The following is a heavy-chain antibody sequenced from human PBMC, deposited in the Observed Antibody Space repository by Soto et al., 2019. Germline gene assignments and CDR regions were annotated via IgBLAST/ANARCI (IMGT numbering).Heavy chain of an antibody. CDR2: ISGSGGST. CDR3: AKDRCSSTSCYREFDY. J-gene: IGHJ4*02. D-gene: IGHD2-2*02. V-gene: IGHV3-23*01. Sequence: GSLRLSCAASGXTFSSYSMSWVRQAPGKGLEWVSAISGSGGSTYYAEYVKCRFTISRENSKNTLYLQMNSLRAEDTAVYYCAKDRCSSTSCYREFDYWGQGTLGTVSS. CDR1: GXTFSSYS.